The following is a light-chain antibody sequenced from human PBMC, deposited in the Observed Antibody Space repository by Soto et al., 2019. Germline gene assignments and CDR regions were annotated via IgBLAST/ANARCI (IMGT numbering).Light chain of an antibody. Sequence: EIVFTQSPGTLYLSPGERVTLSCRASQSVSSSHLAWYQQKHGQAPRLIMYDEFSRETGIPDRFSGSGSGTEFTLTISRLEPEDYEVYHCQQYGTSTITFGQGTRLEIK. CDR1: QSVSSSH. V-gene: IGKV3-20*01. J-gene: IGKJ5*01. CDR2: DEF. CDR3: QQYGTSTIT.